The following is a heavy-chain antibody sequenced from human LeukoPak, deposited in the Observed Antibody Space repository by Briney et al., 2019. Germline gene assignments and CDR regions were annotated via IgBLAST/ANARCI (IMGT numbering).Heavy chain of an antibody. CDR1: GGSISSSSYY. CDR2: IYYSGST. Sequence: SETLSLTCTVSGGSISSSSYYWGWIRQPPGKGLEWIGSIYYSGSTYYNPSLKSRVTISVDTSKNQFSLKLSSVTAADTAVYYCARGSDHDFRFFDYWGQGTLVTVSS. V-gene: IGHV4-39*01. J-gene: IGHJ4*02. D-gene: IGHD5-12*01. CDR3: ARGSDHDFRFFDY.